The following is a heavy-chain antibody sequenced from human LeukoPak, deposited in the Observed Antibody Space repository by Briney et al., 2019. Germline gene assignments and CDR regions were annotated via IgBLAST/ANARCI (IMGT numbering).Heavy chain of an antibody. J-gene: IGHJ4*02. Sequence: GESLKISCKGSGYSSTSNWIAWVRQMPGKGLEWMGIIYPGASDTRYSPSFQGQVTISADKSSTAYLQWSSLKASDTAMYYCARGLGGDFWSGYSYCFDYWGQGTLVTVSS. CDR2: IYPGASDT. CDR3: ARGLGGDFWSGYSYCFDY. D-gene: IGHD3-3*01. CDR1: GYSSTSNW. V-gene: IGHV5-51*01.